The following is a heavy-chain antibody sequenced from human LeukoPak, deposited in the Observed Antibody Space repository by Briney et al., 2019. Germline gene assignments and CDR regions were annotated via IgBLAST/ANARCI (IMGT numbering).Heavy chain of an antibody. CDR2: ISTSGST. V-gene: IGHV4-4*07. Sequence: SETLSLTCTVSGGSFSSYYWSWIRQPAEKGLEWIGRISTSGSTNYDPSLKSRVTMSVDTSKNQFSLKLNSVTAADTAVYYCARAGNNWPFDYWGQGTLVTVSS. D-gene: IGHD1-1*01. J-gene: IGHJ4*02. CDR3: ARAGNNWPFDY. CDR1: GGSFSSYY.